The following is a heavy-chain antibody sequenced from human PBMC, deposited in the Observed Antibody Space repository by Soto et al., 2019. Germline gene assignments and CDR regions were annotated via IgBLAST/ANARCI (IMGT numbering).Heavy chain of an antibody. J-gene: IGHJ4*02. D-gene: IGHD3-9*01. CDR1: GFTFSSHS. V-gene: IGHV3-21*04. Sequence: EVQVVESGGGLVKPGGSLRLSYAASGFTFSSHSMNWVRQAPGKGLEWVSTISSSSTYIYYADSVKGRFTISRDNAKNSLYLQMNSLRAEDTAVYYCAKVTGYYMDHWGQGTLVTVSS. CDR3: AKVTGYYMDH. CDR2: ISSSSTYI.